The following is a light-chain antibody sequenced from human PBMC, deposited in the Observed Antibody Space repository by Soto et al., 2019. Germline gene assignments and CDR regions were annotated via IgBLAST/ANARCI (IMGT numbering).Light chain of an antibody. CDR2: GAS. V-gene: IGKV3-15*01. Sequence: EIVMTQSPDTLSVSPGERATLSCRASQSVSSNLAWYQQKPGQAPRLLIFGASTRATGIPARFSGSGSGTEFTLTISSLQSEDFAVYHCQQYNNWSYTFGQGTTLEIK. CDR1: QSVSSN. CDR3: QQYNNWSYT. J-gene: IGKJ2*01.